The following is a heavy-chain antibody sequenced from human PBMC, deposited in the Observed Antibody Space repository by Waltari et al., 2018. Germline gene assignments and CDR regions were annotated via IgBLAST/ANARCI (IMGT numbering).Heavy chain of an antibody. V-gene: IGHV4-4*02. CDR2: AQHSGST. D-gene: IGHD6-19*01. CDR1: GVSLSSNNW. CDR3: ARDGDYSSGRFFDS. Sequence: QVQLQQSGPGLVRPSGTLSLSCAVSGVSLSSNNWWSWVRQSPGKGLEWIGEAQHSGSTKYSSSLRSRVTISLDQSKNQFSLTLSSVTAADAAVYYCARDGDYSSGRFFDSWGQGTLVNVSS. J-gene: IGHJ4*02.